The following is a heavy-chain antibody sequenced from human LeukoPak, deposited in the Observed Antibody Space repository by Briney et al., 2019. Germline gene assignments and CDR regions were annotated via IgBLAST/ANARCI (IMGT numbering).Heavy chain of an antibody. CDR2: ISYDGSNK. CDR3: AKVRGGCNGNTCYEEYLDY. V-gene: IGHV3-30-3*01. J-gene: IGHJ4*02. D-gene: IGHD2/OR15-2a*01. Sequence: GGSLRLSCAASGFTFSSYAMHWVRQAPGKGLEWVAVISYDGSNKYYADSVKGRFTISRDNSKNTLYLQMNSLRAEDTAVYYCAKVRGGCNGNTCYEEYLDYWGQGTLVTVSS. CDR1: GFTFSSYA.